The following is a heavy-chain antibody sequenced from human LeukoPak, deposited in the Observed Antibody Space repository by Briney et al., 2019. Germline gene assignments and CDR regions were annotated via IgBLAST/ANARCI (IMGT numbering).Heavy chain of an antibody. CDR2: IIPIFGTA. D-gene: IGHD1-26*01. Sequence: GASVKVSCKASGGTFSSYAISWVRQAPGQGLEWMGGIIPIFGTANYAQKFQGRVTITADESTSTAYMELSSLRSEDTAVYYCAQLVGATIPNWFDPWGQGTLVTVSS. J-gene: IGHJ5*02. CDR3: AQLVGATIPNWFDP. CDR1: GGTFSSYA. V-gene: IGHV1-69*13.